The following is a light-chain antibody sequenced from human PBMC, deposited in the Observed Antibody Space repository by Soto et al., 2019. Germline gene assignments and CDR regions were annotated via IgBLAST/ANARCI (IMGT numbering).Light chain of an antibody. Sequence: DIEMTQSPASLSVSVGDRVTITCRASQNIDSYLNWYQQRPGKAPTLLIHDAASLESGVPSRFSGSGSGTDFTLTINSLQPEDFATYCCQQTATTQWTFGQGTKLEIK. V-gene: IGKV1-39*01. CDR1: QNIDSY. CDR2: DAA. J-gene: IGKJ1*01. CDR3: QQTATTQWT.